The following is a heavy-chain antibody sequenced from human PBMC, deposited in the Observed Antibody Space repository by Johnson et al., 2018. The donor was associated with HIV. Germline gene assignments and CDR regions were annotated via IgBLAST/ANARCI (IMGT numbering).Heavy chain of an antibody. V-gene: IGHV3-23*04. D-gene: IGHD3-22*01. CDR2: ISGSGDST. CDR1: GFTFSSYA. J-gene: IGHJ3*02. Sequence: VQLVESGGGVVQPGRSLRLSCAASGFTFSSYAMSWVRQAPGKGLAWVSAISGSGDSTYYAASVKGRFPISRDNSKNPLSLQVNSLRTEDTAVYYCAKDVGNYWPDAFDIWGQGTLVTVSS. CDR3: AKDVGNYWPDAFDI.